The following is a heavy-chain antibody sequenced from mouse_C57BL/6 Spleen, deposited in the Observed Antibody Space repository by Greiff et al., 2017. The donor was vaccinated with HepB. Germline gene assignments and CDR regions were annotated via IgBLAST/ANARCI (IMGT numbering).Heavy chain of an antibody. J-gene: IGHJ4*01. CDR1: GFTFSDYY. CDR3: ARPRWSTYAMDY. V-gene: IGHV5-12*01. D-gene: IGHD2-3*01. Sequence: EVKLMESGGGLVQPGGSLKLSCAASGFTFSDYYMYWVRQTPEKRLEWVAYISNGGGSTYYPDTVKGRFTISRDNAKNTLYLQMGRLKSEDTAMYYCARPRWSTYAMDYWGQGTSVTVSS. CDR2: ISNGGGST.